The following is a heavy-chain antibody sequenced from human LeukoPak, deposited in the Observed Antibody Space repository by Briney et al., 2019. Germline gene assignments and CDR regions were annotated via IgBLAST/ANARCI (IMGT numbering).Heavy chain of an antibody. V-gene: IGHV3-23*01. CDR2: ISKSGSNT. CDR1: GFTFSSFA. D-gene: IGHD3-3*01. CDR3: ADGEGRPLNY. Sequence: QPGGSLRLSCAASGFTFSSFAMSWVRQAPGRGLEWVSAISKSGSNTYYADSVRGRFTISRDNSKNTLYLQMRSLGGEDTAVYYCADGEGRPLNYWGRGILVTVSS. J-gene: IGHJ4*02.